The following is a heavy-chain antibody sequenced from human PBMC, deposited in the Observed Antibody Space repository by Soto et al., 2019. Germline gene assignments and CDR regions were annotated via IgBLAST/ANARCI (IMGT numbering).Heavy chain of an antibody. J-gene: IGHJ3*02. CDR2: LSGSGGDT. CDR3: AKGVSADGTWDDMDI. CDR1: GFIFTDYA. V-gene: IGHV3-23*01. Sequence: GGSLRLSCAASGFIFTDYAMTWVRQAPGKGQEWVSGLSGSGGDTYYADSVKGRFTVSRDNSRNTLYLQMNSLRAEDTAVYYYAKGVSADGTWDDMDIGGQLTMVTV. D-gene: IGHD6-13*01.